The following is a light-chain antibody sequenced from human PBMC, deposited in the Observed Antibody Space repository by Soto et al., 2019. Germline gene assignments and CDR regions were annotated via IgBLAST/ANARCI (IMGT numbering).Light chain of an antibody. CDR2: GHN. J-gene: IGLJ2*01. CDR3: AAWDDNRNGRVV. CDR1: SSNIGSNP. Sequence: QSVLTQPPSASGTPGQRVTISCSGSSSNIGSNPVNWYQQLPGTAPKLLSYGHNQRPSGVPERFSGSKSGTSASLGIDGLQSEDEGDYFCAAWDDNRNGRVVFGGGTQLTVL. V-gene: IGLV1-44*01.